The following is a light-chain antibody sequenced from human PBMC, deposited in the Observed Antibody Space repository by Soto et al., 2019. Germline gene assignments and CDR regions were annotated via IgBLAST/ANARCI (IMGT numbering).Light chain of an antibody. V-gene: IGKV3-20*01. J-gene: IGKJ5*01. CDR1: QSVSSSY. CDR2: GAS. Sequence: EIVLTQSPDTLSLSPGERATLSCRASQSVSSSYLAWYQQKPGQAPRLLIYGASSRATGIPDRFSGSGSGTDFALTISRLEPEDFAVYYCQQYGSSALITLGQGTRLEI. CDR3: QQYGSSALIT.